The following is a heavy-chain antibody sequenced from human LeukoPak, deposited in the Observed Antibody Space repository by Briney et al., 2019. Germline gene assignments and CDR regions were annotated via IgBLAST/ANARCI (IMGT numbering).Heavy chain of an antibody. CDR1: GYTFTSYD. CDR3: ARVRLYYYYMDV. V-gene: IGHV1-8*01. Sequence: ASVKVSCKASGYTFTSYDINWVRQATGQGLEWMGWMSPNSGNTGYAQKFQGRVTMTRNTSISTAYMELSSLRSEDTAVYYCARVRLYYYYMDVWGKGTTVTVSS. CDR2: MSPNSGNT. J-gene: IGHJ6*03.